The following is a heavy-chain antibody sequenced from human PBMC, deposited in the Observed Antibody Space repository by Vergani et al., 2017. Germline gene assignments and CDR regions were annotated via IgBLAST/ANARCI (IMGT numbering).Heavy chain of an antibody. CDR1: GYTFTSYD. CDR3: ARGPLRFLELLYYMDV. D-gene: IGHD3-3*01. Sequence: QVQLVQSGAEVKKPGASVKVSCKASGYTFTSYDINWVRQATGQGLEWMGWMNPNSGNTGYAQKFQGRVTMTRNTSISTAYMELSSLRSEDTAVYYCARGPLRFLELLYYMDVWGKGTTVTVSS. J-gene: IGHJ6*03. CDR2: MNPNSGNT. V-gene: IGHV1-8*01.